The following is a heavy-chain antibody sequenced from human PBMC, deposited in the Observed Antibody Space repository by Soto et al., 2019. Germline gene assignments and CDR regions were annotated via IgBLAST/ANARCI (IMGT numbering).Heavy chain of an antibody. J-gene: IGHJ6*02. V-gene: IGHV3-23*01. CDR3: AKDPRSAVEMSVYGMDV. CDR2: ISGSSDNT. D-gene: IGHD3-3*01. CDR1: GFTFNSYG. Sequence: GGSLRLSCTASGFTFNSYGMSWVRQAPGEGLEWVSAISGSSDNTYYVDSVKGRFTVSRDNSKNTLYLQMNSLRAEDTAVYYSAKDPRSAVEMSVYGMDVWGQGTTVTVSS.